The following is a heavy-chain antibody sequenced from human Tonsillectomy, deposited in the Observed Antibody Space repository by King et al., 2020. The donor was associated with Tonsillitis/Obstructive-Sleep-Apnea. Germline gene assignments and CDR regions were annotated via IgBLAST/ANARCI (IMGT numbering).Heavy chain of an antibody. CDR3: ARHGYCTGGACYRGGFDI. V-gene: IGHV4-39*01. CDR1: GGSVSSRSSY. J-gene: IGHJ3*02. CDR2: MSYSGRT. Sequence: QLQESGPGLLKPSETLSLTCTVSGGSVSSRSSYLGWIRQPPGKGLEWSGSMSYSGRTDYNPPLESRVTISVDTSKRKFSLNLRSVTAADTAVYYCARHGYCTGGACYRGGFDIWGQGTMVTVSS. D-gene: IGHD2-8*02.